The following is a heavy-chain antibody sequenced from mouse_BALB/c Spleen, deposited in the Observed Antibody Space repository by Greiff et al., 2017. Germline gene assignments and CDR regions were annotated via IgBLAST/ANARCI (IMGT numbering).Heavy chain of an antibody. CDR2: ISDGGSYT. J-gene: IGHJ4*01. V-gene: IGHV5-4*02. D-gene: IGHD1-1*01. Sequence: EVQGVESGGGLVKPGGSLKLSCAASGFTFSDYYMYWVRQTPEKRLEWVATISDGGSYTYYPDSVKGRFTISRDNAKNNLYLQMSSLKSEDTAMYYCAKDYYGSSYRYYAMDYWGQGTSVTVSS. CDR3: AKDYYGSSYRYYAMDY. CDR1: GFTFSDYY.